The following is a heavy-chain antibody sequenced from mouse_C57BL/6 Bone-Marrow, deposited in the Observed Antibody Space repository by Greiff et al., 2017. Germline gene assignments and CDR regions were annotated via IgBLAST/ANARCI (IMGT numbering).Heavy chain of an antibody. J-gene: IGHJ3*01. CDR1: GYTFTSYW. CDR2: IHPNSGST. Sequence: QVQLKQPGAELVKPGASVKLSCKASGYTFTSYWMHWVKQRPGQGLEWIGMIHPNSGSTNYNEKFKSKATLTVDKSSSTAYMQLSSLTSEDSAVYYCARSRDYPFAYWGQGTLVTVSA. D-gene: IGHD2-4*01. V-gene: IGHV1-64*01. CDR3: ARSRDYPFAY.